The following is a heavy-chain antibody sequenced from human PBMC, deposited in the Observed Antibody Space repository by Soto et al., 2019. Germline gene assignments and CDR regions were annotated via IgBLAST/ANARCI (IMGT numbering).Heavy chain of an antibody. J-gene: IGHJ4*02. V-gene: IGHV3-30*18. Sequence: QVQLVESGGGVVQPGRSLRLSCAASGCTLSSYGMHWVRQGPGKGLEWVAMISYDGSDKYYADSVKGRFTISRDNSKNTLFLQMNALTGEDTALYYCAKDNPAVDYWGQGALVTVSS. CDR1: GCTLSSYG. CDR3: AKDNPAVDY. CDR2: ISYDGSDK.